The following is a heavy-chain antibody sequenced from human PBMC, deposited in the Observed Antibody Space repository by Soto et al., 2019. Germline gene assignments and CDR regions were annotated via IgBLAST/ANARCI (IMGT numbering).Heavy chain of an antibody. CDR2: ISAYNGTT. V-gene: IGHV1-18*04. CDR3: ARGGWNYGPGPFDL. CDR1: GYTFTNYG. Sequence: QVQLVQSGTEVKTPGASVKVSCHASGYTFTNYGINWVRQAPGQGLEWMAWISAYNGTTHHAPFVPDRVTMTTDTSTRTAYMELTSLRSDDTAVYYCARGGWNYGPGPFDLWGQGTMVTVSS. D-gene: IGHD1-7*01. J-gene: IGHJ3*01.